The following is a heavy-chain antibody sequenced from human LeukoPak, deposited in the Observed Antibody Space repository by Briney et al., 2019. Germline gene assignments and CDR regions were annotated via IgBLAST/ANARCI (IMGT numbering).Heavy chain of an antibody. CDR3: ARGRIASPFDP. D-gene: IGHD6-13*01. Sequence: SETLSLTCAVYGGSFSGYYWSWIRQPPGKGLEWIGEINHSGSTNYNPSLKSRVTISVDTSKNQFSLKLSSVTAADTAVYYCARGRIASPFDPWGQGTLVTVSS. CDR2: INHSGST. V-gene: IGHV4-34*01. CDR1: GGSFSGYY. J-gene: IGHJ5*02.